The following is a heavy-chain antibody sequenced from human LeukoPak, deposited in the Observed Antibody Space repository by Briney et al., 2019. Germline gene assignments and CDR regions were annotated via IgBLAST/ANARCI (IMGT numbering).Heavy chain of an antibody. CDR2: ISSGRNYI. CDR3: ARECHGDQGYGMDV. V-gene: IGHV3-21*01. J-gene: IGHJ6*02. D-gene: IGHD4-17*01. Sequence: GXGLEGVSYISSGRNYIYYADSEKGRFTISRDNAKNSLYLQMNSLRAEDTAVYYCARECHGDQGYGMDVWGQGTTVTVSS.